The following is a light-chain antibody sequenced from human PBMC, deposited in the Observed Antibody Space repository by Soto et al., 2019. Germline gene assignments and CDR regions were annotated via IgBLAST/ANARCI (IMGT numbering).Light chain of an antibody. CDR1: QGIRSY. CDR2: AAS. Sequence: DIQMTQSPSSLSASVGDRVTITCRASQGIRSYLNWYQQKPGKAPKLLIYAASSLQSGVPSRFSGSGSGTDFTLTISSLQLEDFATYYCQRSYSSPLTFGGGTKVEIK. J-gene: IGKJ4*01. CDR3: QRSYSSPLT. V-gene: IGKV1-39*01.